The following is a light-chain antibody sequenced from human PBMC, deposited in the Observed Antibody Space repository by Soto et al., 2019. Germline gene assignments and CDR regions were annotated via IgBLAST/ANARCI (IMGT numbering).Light chain of an antibody. CDR3: SSYTSSSTVV. J-gene: IGLJ2*01. CDR2: DVS. CDR1: SSDVRGYNY. Sequence: QPVLTQPASVSGSPGQSITISCTGTSSDVRGYNYVSWYQQHPGEAPKLMIYDVSNRPSGVSNRFSGSKSGNTASLTISGLLAEDEADYYCSSYTSSSTVVFGGGTRLTVL. V-gene: IGLV2-14*01.